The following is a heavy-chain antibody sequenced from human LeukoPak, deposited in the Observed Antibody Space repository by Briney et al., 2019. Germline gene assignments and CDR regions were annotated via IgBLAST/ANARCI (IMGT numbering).Heavy chain of an antibody. V-gene: IGHV1-2*02. D-gene: IGHD2-15*01. J-gene: IGHJ5*02. CDR3: ARFCSGGSCYGA. Sequence: GASVKVSCKASGYTFTGYYIHWVRQAPGQGLEWMGWINPNSGDTNYAQKFQGRVTMTRDTSISTAYMELSRLRSDDTAVYYCARFCSGGSCYGAWGQGTLVTVSS. CDR2: INPNSGDT. CDR1: GYTFTGYY.